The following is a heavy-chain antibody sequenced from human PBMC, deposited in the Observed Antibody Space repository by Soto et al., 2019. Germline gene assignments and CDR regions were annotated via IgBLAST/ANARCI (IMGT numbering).Heavy chain of an antibody. Sequence: GGSLRLSCAASGFTFSSYAMHWVRQAPGKGLEYVSAISSNGGSTYYAHSVKGRFTMSRDNSKNTVYLQMGSLRAEDMAVYYCARAPYNWNDNVGYYYYYMDVWGKGTTVTVSS. CDR3: ARAPYNWNDNVGYYYYYMDV. J-gene: IGHJ6*03. D-gene: IGHD1-20*01. CDR1: GFTFSSYA. CDR2: ISSNGGST. V-gene: IGHV3-64*01.